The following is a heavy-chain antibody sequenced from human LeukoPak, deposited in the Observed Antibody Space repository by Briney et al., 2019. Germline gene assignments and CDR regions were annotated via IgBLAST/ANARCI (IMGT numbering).Heavy chain of an antibody. D-gene: IGHD3-22*01. J-gene: IGHJ4*02. Sequence: GASVKVSCKASGYTFTGYYMHWVRQAPGQGLEWMGWINPNSGGTNYAQKFQGRVTMTRDTSISTAYMELSRLRSDDTAVYYCAKDENYYDRSGYYCFDYWGQGTLVTVSS. CDR2: INPNSGGT. V-gene: IGHV1-2*02. CDR1: GYTFTGYY. CDR3: AKDENYYDRSGYYCFDY.